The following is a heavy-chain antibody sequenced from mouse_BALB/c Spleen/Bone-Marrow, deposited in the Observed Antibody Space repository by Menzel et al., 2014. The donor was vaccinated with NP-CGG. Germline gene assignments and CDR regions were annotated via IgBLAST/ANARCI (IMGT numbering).Heavy chain of an antibody. V-gene: IGHV5-17*02. J-gene: IGHJ4*01. CDR2: ISSGSSTI. Sequence: EVNLVESGGGLVQPGGSRKLSCATSGFTFSSFGMHWVRQAPEKGLEWVAYISSGSSTIYYADTVKGRFTISRDNPKNTLYLQMSSLRSEDTAMYYCARHDGYYAMDYWGQGTSVTVSS. CDR1: GFTFSSFG. D-gene: IGHD2-3*01. CDR3: ARHDGYYAMDY.